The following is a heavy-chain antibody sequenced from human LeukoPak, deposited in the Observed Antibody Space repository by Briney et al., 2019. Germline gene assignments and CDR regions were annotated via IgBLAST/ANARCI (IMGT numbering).Heavy chain of an antibody. J-gene: IGHJ4*02. Sequence: PGGSLRLSCAASGFTFNFYSMNWVRQAPGKGLEWVSSISGNSDSIYYADSVEGRFTVSRDNAKDSLFLQMNSLTAEDTAVYYCARTTDGYNFNRGYWGQGTLVTVSS. CDR3: ARTTDGYNFNRGY. V-gene: IGHV3-21*01. CDR2: ISGNSDSI. D-gene: IGHD1-1*01. CDR1: GFTFNFYS.